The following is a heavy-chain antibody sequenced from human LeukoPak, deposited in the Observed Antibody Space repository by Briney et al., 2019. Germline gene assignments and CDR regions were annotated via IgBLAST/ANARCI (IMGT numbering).Heavy chain of an antibody. J-gene: IGHJ3*02. CDR3: ARNRGIILPSDRDAFDI. V-gene: IGHV4-31*03. CDR2: ISYSGNT. Sequence: PSETLSLTCTVSRGSISSGTYYWTWIRQHPGKGLEWIGYISYSGNTYYNPSLKSRVTTSIDTSKNQFFLRLSSVTAADTAVYYCARNRGIILPSDRDAFDIWGQGTVVTVSS. CDR1: RGSISSGTYY. D-gene: IGHD3-10*01.